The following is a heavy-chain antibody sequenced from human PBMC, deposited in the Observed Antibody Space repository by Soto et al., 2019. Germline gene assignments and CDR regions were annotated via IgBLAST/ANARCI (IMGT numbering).Heavy chain of an antibody. V-gene: IGHV4-4*07. D-gene: IGHD3-10*01. CDR2: IYTSGST. CDR3: ARDRAGVLLWFGDLGYYYGMDV. Sequence: PSETLSLTCTVSGGSISSYYWSWIRQPAGKGLEWIGRIYTSGSTNYNPSLKSRVTMSVDTSKNQFSLKLSSVTAAGTAVYYCARDRAGVLLWFGDLGYYYGMDVWGQGTTVTVSS. CDR1: GGSISSYY. J-gene: IGHJ6*02.